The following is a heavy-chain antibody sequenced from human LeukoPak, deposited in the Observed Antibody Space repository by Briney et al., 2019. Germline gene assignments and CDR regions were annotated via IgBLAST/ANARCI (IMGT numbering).Heavy chain of an antibody. CDR3: ARGPRPDFDY. J-gene: IGHJ4*02. D-gene: IGHD6-6*01. V-gene: IGHV4-30-2*01. CDR2: IYHSGST. CDR1: GGSISSGGYY. Sequence: SQTLSVTCPVSGGSISSGGYYSRWIRHPPGGGLEWIGYIYHSGSTYYNPSLKSRVTITVDRSKNQFSLKLSSVTAADTAVYYCARGPRPDFDYWGRGTLVTVSS.